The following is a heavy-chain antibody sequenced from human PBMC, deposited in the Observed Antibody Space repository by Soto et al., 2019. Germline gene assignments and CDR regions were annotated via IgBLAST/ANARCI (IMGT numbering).Heavy chain of an antibody. J-gene: IGHJ4*02. CDR1: GFTFSDYY. V-gene: IGHV3-11*01. D-gene: IGHD4-17*01. CDR2: ISGNGEII. Sequence: PGVSLRLSCAASGFTFSDYYIQWIRRAPGKGLEWISYISGNGEIIQYAASARGRFTISRDNAENSVYLEMDSLRAEDTALYYCARDVDADFRTDFDDWGRGTLVTVSS. CDR3: ARDVDADFRTDFDD.